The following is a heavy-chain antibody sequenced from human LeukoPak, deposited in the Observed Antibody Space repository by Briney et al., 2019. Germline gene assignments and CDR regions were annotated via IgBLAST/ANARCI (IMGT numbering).Heavy chain of an antibody. CDR1: GGSISSSNW. Sequence: SETLSLTCAVSGGSISSSNWWSWIRQSPGKGLEWIAEIYHNGDVHYNPSLKSRVTMSVDTSKNQFSLKVNSVTAADTATYFCAREVAAGSYRGFDYWGQGTLVTVSS. J-gene: IGHJ4*01. D-gene: IGHD6-19*01. CDR2: IYHNGDV. CDR3: AREVAAGSYRGFDY. V-gene: IGHV4-4*02.